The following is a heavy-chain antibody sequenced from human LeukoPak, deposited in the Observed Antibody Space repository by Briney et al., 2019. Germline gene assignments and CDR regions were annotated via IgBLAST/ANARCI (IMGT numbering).Heavy chain of an antibody. V-gene: IGHV4-30-4*01. CDR3: ARGKYNWFGS. CDR2: IYYSGST. CDR1: GDSVSSGDYY. Sequence: SETLSLTCTVSGDSVSSGDYYWSWIRQPPGEGLEWIGYIYYSGSTYYNPSLKSRVTISLDTSKNQVSLKVYSVTAADTAVYFCARGKYNWFGSWGQGSLVTASS. J-gene: IGHJ5*01.